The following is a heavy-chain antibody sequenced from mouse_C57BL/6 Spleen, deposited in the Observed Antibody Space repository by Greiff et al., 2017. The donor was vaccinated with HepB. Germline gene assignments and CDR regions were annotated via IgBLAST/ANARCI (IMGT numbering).Heavy chain of an antibody. V-gene: IGHV1-7*01. D-gene: IGHD1-1*01. CDR2: INPSSGYT. CDR3: ARSRATKYFDV. J-gene: IGHJ1*03. Sequence: VKVVESGAELAKPGASVKLSCKASGYTFTSYWMHWVKQRPGQGLEWIGYINPSSGYTKYNQKFKDKATLTADKSSSTAYMQLSSLTYEDSAVYYCARSRATKYFDVWGTGTTVTVSS. CDR1: GYTFTSYW.